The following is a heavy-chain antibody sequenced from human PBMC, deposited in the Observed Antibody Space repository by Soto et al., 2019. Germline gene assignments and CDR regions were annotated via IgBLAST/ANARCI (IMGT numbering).Heavy chain of an antibody. J-gene: IGHJ3*02. V-gene: IGHV3-49*04. CDR1: GFTFGEYA. Sequence: GGSLRLSCTASGFTFGEYAMSWVRQAPGKGLEWLGFIRSKAYGGTTKYAASVKGRFTLSRDDSKSIVYLQMDSLKTEDTAVYYCIRGRLELDIWGQGTMVTVSS. CDR3: IRGRLELDI. D-gene: IGHD1-7*01. CDR2: IRSKAYGGTT.